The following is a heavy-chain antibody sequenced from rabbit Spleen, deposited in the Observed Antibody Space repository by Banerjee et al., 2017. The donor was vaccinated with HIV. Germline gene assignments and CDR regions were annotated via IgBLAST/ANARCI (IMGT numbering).Heavy chain of an antibody. CDR2: IDSGSSGFT. CDR3: ARDVGSGHYYDL. J-gene: IGHJ6*01. V-gene: IGHV1S45*01. Sequence: QEQLVESGGGLVQPEGSLTLTCMSSGVSFSDSSYMCWVRQAPGKGLEWIACIDSGSSGFTYFASWAKGRFTISKTSSTTLTLQMTSLTAADTATYFCARDVGSGHYYDLWAPGTLVTVS. D-gene: IGHD4-1*01. CDR1: GVSFSDSSY.